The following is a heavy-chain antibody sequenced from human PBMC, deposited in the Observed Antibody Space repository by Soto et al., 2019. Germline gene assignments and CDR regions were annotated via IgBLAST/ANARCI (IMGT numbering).Heavy chain of an antibody. CDR2: INTGNGNT. D-gene: IGHD4-17*01. J-gene: IGHJ5*02. V-gene: IGHV1-3*04. CDR3: ARNVDYFDP. Sequence: QVQLVQSGAEVKKPGASVKVSCKASGYTFTRYAMHWVRQAPGQGLEWMGWINTGNGNTHYSQKFQGRVTFTRDASATTAYMELSSLTSEDTAVYYGARNVDYFDPWGQGTLVTVSS. CDR1: GYTFTRYA.